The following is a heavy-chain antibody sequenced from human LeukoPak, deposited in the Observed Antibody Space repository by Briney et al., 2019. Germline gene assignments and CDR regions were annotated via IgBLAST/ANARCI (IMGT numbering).Heavy chain of an antibody. CDR1: GFTFSSYG. Sequence: PGGSLRLSCAASGFTFSSYGMHWVRQAPGKGLDWVAVIGYDESNKYYAESVKGRFTISRDNSKNTLYLQMNSLRAEDTAVYYCARASICSSTSCYRPYYYYYGMDVWGQGTTVTVSS. J-gene: IGHJ6*02. D-gene: IGHD2-2*01. V-gene: IGHV3-33*01. CDR2: IGYDESNK. CDR3: ARASICSSTSCYRPYYYYYGMDV.